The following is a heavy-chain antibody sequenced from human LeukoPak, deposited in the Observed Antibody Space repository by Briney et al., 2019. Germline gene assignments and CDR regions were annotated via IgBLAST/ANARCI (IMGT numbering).Heavy chain of an antibody. CDR2: INHSGST. V-gene: IGHV4-34*01. J-gene: IGHJ5*02. CDR1: GGSFSGYY. D-gene: IGHD2-2*01. Sequence: SETLSLTCAVYGGSFSGYYWSWIRQPPGKGLERIGEINHSGSTNYNPSLKSRVTISVDTSKNQFSLKLSSVTAADTAVYYCARGRVFRDCSSTSCHGYWFDPWGQGTLVTVSS. CDR3: ARGRVFRDCSSTSCHGYWFDP.